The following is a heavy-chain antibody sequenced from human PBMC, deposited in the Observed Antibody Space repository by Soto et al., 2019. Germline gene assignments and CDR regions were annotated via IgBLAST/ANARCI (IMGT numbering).Heavy chain of an antibody. J-gene: IGHJ5*02. D-gene: IGHD6-13*01. CDR2: IYHSGST. Sequence: SETLSLTCAVSGGSISSSNWWSWVRQPPGKGLEWIGEIYHSGSTNYNPSLKSRVTISVDKSKNQFSLKLSSVTAADTAVYYCAKGVYSRVYNNWFDPWGQGTLVTVSS. CDR3: AKGVYSRVYNNWFDP. CDR1: GGSISSSNW. V-gene: IGHV4-4*02.